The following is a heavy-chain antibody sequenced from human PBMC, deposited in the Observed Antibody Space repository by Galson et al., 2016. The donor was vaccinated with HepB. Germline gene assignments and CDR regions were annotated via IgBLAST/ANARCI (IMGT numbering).Heavy chain of an antibody. J-gene: IGHJ5*02. CDR3: ARDLHSGGLPWSGIDP. D-gene: IGHD3-10*01. CDR2: ISYNGIP. Sequence: SETLSLTCSVSGGSISSFYWSWIRQPPGKGLEWIGYISYNGIPKYNPSLKSRVTISVDTSRKLVSLRLTSTTAADTAVHYCARDLHSGGLPWSGIDPWGQGTLVTVSS. CDR1: GGSISSFY. V-gene: IGHV4-59*01.